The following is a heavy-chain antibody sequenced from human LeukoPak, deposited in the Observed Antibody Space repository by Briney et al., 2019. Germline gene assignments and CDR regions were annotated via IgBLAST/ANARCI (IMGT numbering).Heavy chain of an antibody. V-gene: IGHV3-21*01. CDR1: GFTFSSYS. J-gene: IGHJ4*02. D-gene: IGHD1-26*01. Sequence: GGSLRLSCAASGFTFSSYSMNWVRQAPGKGLEWVSSISSSSSYIYYADSVKGRFTISRDNAKNSLYLQMNSLRAEDTAVYYCARDRGIVGAPSDYWGQGTPVTVSS. CDR3: ARDRGIVGAPSDY. CDR2: ISSSSSYI.